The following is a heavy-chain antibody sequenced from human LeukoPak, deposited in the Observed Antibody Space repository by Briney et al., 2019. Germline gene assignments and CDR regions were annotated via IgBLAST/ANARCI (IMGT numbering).Heavy chain of an antibody. D-gene: IGHD2-2*01. CDR1: GGTFTSYA. J-gene: IGHJ6*04. CDR3: ASSYCSSTSCYDYYYGMDV. Sequence: SVKVSCKASGGTFTSYAISWVRQAPGQGLEWMGGIIPIFGTANYAQKFQGRVTITADKSTSPAYMEPSSLRSEDTAVYYCASSYCSSTSCYDYYYGMDVWGKGTTVTVSS. V-gene: IGHV1-69*06. CDR2: IIPIFGTA.